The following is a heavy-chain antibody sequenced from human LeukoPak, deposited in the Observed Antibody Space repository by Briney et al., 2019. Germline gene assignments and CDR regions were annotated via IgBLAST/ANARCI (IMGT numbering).Heavy chain of an antibody. D-gene: IGHD2-2*01. CDR3: ATDGCSSTSCYPTVWGQMDV. Sequence: GASVKVSCKASGGTFSSYAISWVRQPPGQGLEWMGRIIPMFGTANYAPKFQGRVTIITDTSTDTAYMELSSLRSEDTAVYYCATDGCSSTSCYPTVWGQMDVWGKGTTVTVSS. V-gene: IGHV1-69*05. CDR1: GGTFSSYA. J-gene: IGHJ6*04. CDR2: IIPMFGTA.